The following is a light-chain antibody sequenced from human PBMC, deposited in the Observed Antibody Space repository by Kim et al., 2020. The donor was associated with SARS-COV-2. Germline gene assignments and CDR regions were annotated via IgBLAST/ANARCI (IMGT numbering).Light chain of an antibody. CDR2: QDS. V-gene: IGLV3-1*01. J-gene: IGLJ2*01. Sequence: YELTQPPSVSVSPGQTASITCSGDKSGDKYACWYQQKPGQSPVLVIYQDSKRPSGIPERFSGPNSGNTATLTISGTQPMDEADSYCQAWDSSTVVFGGG. CDR3: QAWDSSTVV. CDR1: KSGDKY.